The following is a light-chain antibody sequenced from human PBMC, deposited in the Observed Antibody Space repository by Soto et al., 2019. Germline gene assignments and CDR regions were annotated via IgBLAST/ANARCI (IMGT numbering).Light chain of an antibody. V-gene: IGKV1-5*03. CDR2: SAS. J-gene: IGKJ1*01. CDR3: QQYNSYSTFGPAT. CDR1: QSISSW. Sequence: DIQMTQSPSTLSASVGDRVTITCRASQSISSWLAWYQQKPGKAPKLLIYSASDLESGVPSRFSGSGFGTEFTLTITSLQPDDFATYYCQQYNSYSTFGPATFGLGTKVDIK.